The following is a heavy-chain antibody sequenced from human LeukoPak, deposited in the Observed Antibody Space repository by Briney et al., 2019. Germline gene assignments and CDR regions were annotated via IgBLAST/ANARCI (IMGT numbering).Heavy chain of an antibody. D-gene: IGHD1-7*01. J-gene: IGHJ4*02. V-gene: IGHV1-2*06. CDR3: ARDPDWNYVVDY. CDR2: INPNSGGT. Sequence: ASVKVSCKASGYTLTGYYMHWVRQAPGQGLEWMGRINPNSGGTNYAQKFQGRVTMTRDTSISTAYMELSRLRSDDTAVYYCARDPDWNYVVDYWGQGTLVTVSS. CDR1: GYTLTGYY.